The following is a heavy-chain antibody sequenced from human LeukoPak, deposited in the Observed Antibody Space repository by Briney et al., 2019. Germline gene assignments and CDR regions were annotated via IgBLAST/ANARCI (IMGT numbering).Heavy chain of an antibody. J-gene: IGHJ4*01. CDR1: GGSISSYY. V-gene: IGHV4-4*07. CDR2: IYTSGST. Sequence: SETLSLTCTVSGGSISSYYWSWIRQPAGKGPEWIGRIYTSGSTNYNPSLKSRVTMSVDTSKNQFSLKLSSVTAADTAVYYCARASGYSGYDWVYYFDYWGQGTLVTVSS. CDR3: ARASGYSGYDWVYYFDY. D-gene: IGHD5-12*01.